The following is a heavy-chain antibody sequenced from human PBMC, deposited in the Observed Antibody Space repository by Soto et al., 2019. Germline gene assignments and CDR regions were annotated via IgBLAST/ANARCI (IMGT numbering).Heavy chain of an antibody. J-gene: IGHJ5*02. D-gene: IGHD6-6*01. CDR3: ASLYSSSSSWFDP. V-gene: IGHV4-31*03. Sequence: PSETLSLTCTVSGGSISSGGYYWSWIRQHPGKGLEWIGYIYYSGSTYYNPSLKSRVNISVDTSKNQFSLKLSSVTAADTAVYYCASLYSSSSSWFDPWGQGTLVTVSS. CDR2: IYYSGST. CDR1: GGSISSGGYY.